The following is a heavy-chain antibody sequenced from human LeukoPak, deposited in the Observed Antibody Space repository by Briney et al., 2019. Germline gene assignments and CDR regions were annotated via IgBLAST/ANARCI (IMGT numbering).Heavy chain of an antibody. J-gene: IGHJ4*02. V-gene: IGHV3-23*01. Sequence: GGSLRLSCAASGFIFSNYAMSWVRQAPGKGLEWVSAIDSTGAYTWYADSVKGRFTISRDNPKNTLYLQMNSLRAEDTAVYYCARDPPRLSDYYDSSGSDDYWGQGTLVTVSS. CDR3: ARDPPRLSDYYDSSGSDDY. D-gene: IGHD3-22*01. CDR1: GFIFSNYA. CDR2: IDSTGAYT.